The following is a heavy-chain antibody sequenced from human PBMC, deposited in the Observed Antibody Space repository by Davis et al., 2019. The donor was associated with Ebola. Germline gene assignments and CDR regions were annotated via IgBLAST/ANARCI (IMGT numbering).Heavy chain of an antibody. V-gene: IGHV4-59*12. D-gene: IGHD2-21*01. CDR2: IHHGGSA. CDR3: ARDTRPCGGDCYDDTFDM. J-gene: IGHJ3*02. Sequence: PSETLSLTCTVSGVSITTYFWSWIRQPPGKGLEWVGYIHHGGSANSNPSLKSRVTFSIDTSTSQVSLKLTSVTAADTAVYYCARDTRPCGGDCYDDTFDMWGQGTMVIVSS. CDR1: GVSITTYF.